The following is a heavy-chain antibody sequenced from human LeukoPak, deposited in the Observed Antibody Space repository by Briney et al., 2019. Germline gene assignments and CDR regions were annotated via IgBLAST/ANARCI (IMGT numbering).Heavy chain of an antibody. CDR1: GFTFNNYG. CDR3: ARDNYYDSSGYYYYFDY. D-gene: IGHD3-22*01. J-gene: IGHJ4*02. CDR2: IWYDGSNK. V-gene: IGHV3-33*01. Sequence: GRSLRLSCAESGFTFNNYGMHWVRQAPGKGLEWVAVIWYDGSNKYYADSVKGRFTISRDNSKNTLYLQMNSLRAEDTAVYYCARDNYYDSSGYYYYFDYWGQGTLVTVSS.